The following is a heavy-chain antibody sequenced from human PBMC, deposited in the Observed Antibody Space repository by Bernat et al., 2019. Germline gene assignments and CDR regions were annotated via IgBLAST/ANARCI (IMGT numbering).Heavy chain of an antibody. CDR2: ISSSSSTI. J-gene: IGHJ4*02. V-gene: IGHV3-48*01. D-gene: IGHD6-19*01. CDR1: GFTFSSYS. CDR3: ARGLFIPRIAVGTFDY. Sequence: EVQLVESGGGLVQPGGSLRLSCAASGFTFSSYSMNWVRQAPGKGLEWVSYISSSSSTIYYADSVKGRFTISRDNAKNSLYLQMNSLRAEDTAVYYCARGLFIPRIAVGTFDYWGQGTTVTVSS.